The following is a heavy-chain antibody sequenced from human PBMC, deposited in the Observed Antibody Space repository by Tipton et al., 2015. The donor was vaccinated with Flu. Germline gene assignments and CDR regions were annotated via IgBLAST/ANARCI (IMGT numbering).Heavy chain of an antibody. CDR1: GGTFSSYA. J-gene: IGHJ3*02. Sequence: QLVQSGAEVKKPGSSVKVSCKASGGTFSSYAISWVRQAPGQGLEWMGGIIPIFGTANYAQKFQGRVTITADESTSTAYMELSSLRSEDTAVYYCAGERAQQLVLDDALDIWGQGTMVTVSS. D-gene: IGHD6-13*01. CDR3: AGERAQQLVLDDALDI. CDR2: IIPIFGTA. V-gene: IGHV1-69*01.